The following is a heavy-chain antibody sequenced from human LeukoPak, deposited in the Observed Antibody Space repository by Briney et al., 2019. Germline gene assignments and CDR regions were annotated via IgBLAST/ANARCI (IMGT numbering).Heavy chain of an antibody. J-gene: IGHJ6*03. D-gene: IGHD4/OR15-4a*01. CDR2: INHSGST. CDR1: GGSFSGYY. CDR3: ARVMVVTTPAYYYYMDV. V-gene: IGHV4-34*01. Sequence: PSETLSLTCAVYGGSFSGYYWSWIRQPPGKGLEWIGKINHSGSTNYNPSLKSRVTISVDTSKNQFSLKLSSVTAADTAVYYCARVMVVTTPAYYYYMDVWGKGTTVTVSS.